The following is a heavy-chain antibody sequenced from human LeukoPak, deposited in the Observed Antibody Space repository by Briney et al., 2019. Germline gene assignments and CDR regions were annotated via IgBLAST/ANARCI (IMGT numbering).Heavy chain of an antibody. J-gene: IGHJ4*02. Sequence: GSSVKVSSKASGGTFSSYAISWVRRPPGQGLEWMGGIIPIFGTANYTQNFKGRVTITAGESTSTAYLELSSLRSEDTAVYYCARDKSDDFWSGYYPFDYWGQGTLVTVSS. CDR2: IIPIFGTA. V-gene: IGHV1-69*01. D-gene: IGHD3-3*01. CDR3: ARDKSDDFWSGYYPFDY. CDR1: GGTFSSYA.